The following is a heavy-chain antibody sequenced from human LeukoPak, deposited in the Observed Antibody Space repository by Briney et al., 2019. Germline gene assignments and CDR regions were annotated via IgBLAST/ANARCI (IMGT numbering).Heavy chain of an antibody. Sequence: GASPRLSCAASGFTFSSYAMSWVRQAPGKGLEWVSAISGSGGSTYYADSVKGRFTISRDNSKNTLYLQMNSLRAEDTAVYYCAKSRVVVAATFADYWGQGTLVTVSS. CDR3: AKSRVVVAATFADY. CDR1: GFTFSSYA. CDR2: ISGSGGST. D-gene: IGHD2-15*01. J-gene: IGHJ4*02. V-gene: IGHV3-23*01.